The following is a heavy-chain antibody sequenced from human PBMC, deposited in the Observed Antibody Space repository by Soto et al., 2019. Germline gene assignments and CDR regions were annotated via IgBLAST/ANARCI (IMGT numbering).Heavy chain of an antibody. CDR2: IYPGDSDT. V-gene: IGHV5-51*01. J-gene: IGHJ6*02. CDR3: VRGQWQKLPPEGMDV. Sequence: PGESLKISCRGSGYSFTSYWIGWVRQMPGKGLECMGIIYPGDSDTRYSPSFQGQVTISADKSINTAYLQWSRLKASDTAMYYCVRGQWQKLPPEGMDVWGQGTTVTVSS. D-gene: IGHD6-19*01. CDR1: GYSFTSYW.